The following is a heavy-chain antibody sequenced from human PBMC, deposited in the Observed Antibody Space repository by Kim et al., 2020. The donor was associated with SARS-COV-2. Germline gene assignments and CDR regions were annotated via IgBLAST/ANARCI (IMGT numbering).Heavy chain of an antibody. CDR1: GGSISSSSYY. D-gene: IGHD3-22*01. J-gene: IGHJ4*02. V-gene: IGHV4-39*07. Sequence: SETLSLTCTVSGGSISSSSYYWGWIRQPPGKGLEWIGSIYYSGSTYYNPSLKSRVTISVDTSKNQFSLKLSSVTAADTAVYYCARVESDYYDSSGYPDYWGQGTLVTVSS. CDR3: ARVESDYYDSSGYPDY. CDR2: IYYSGST.